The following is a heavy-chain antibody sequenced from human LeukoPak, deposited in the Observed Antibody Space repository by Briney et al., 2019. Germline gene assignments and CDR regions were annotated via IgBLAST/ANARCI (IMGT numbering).Heavy chain of an antibody. Sequence: SVKVSCRASGGTFSSYAISWVRQAPGQGLEWMGRIIPIFGIANYAQKFQGRVTITADKSTSTAYMELSSLRSEDTAVYYCARGESEGGWYVGSHFDYWGQGTLVTVSS. J-gene: IGHJ4*02. CDR2: IIPIFGIA. V-gene: IGHV1-69*04. D-gene: IGHD6-19*01. CDR3: ARGESEGGWYVGSHFDY. CDR1: GGTFSSYA.